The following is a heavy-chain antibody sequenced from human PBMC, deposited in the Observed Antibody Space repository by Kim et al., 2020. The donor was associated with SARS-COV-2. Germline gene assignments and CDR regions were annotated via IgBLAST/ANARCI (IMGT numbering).Heavy chain of an antibody. CDR3: ARRGLRVGATGGFDP. J-gene: IGHJ5*02. Sequence: SETLSLTCTVSGGSISNYYWSWIRQPPGKGLEWIGYIYYSGSTNYNPSLKSRVTISVDTSKNQFSLKLSSVTAADTAVYYGARRGLRVGATGGFDPWGQG. CDR2: IYYSGST. CDR1: GGSISNYY. V-gene: IGHV4-59*08. D-gene: IGHD1-26*01.